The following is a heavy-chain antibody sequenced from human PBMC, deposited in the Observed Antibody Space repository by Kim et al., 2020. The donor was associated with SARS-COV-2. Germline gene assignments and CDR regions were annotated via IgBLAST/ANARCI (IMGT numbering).Heavy chain of an antibody. D-gene: IGHD6-13*01. Sequence: ASVKVSCKASGYTFTGYYMHWVRQAPGQGLEWMGWINPNSGGTNYAQKFQGRVTMTRDTSISTAYMELSRLRSDDTAVYYCARVTPSSSWYPPALADWGQGTLVTVSS. V-gene: IGHV1-2*02. CDR1: GYTFTGYY. CDR3: ARVTPSSSWYPPALAD. J-gene: IGHJ4*02. CDR2: INPNSGGT.